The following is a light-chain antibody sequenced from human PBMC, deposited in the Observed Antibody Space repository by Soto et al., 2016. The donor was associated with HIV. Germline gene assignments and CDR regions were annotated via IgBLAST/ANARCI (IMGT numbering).Light chain of an antibody. V-gene: IGLV3-21*03. J-gene: IGLJ2*01. CDR3: QAWDSSSDHVI. CDR2: DDT. CDR1: DIGSKS. Sequence: SYELTQPPSVSVAPGKTARITCGGNDIGSKSVHWYQQKPGQAPVLVVYDDTDRPSGIPERFSGFNSGKTATLTISRVEAGDEADYYCQAWDSSSDHVIFGGGTKLTVL.